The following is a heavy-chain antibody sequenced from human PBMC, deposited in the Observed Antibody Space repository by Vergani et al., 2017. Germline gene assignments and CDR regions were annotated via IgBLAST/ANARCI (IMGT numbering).Heavy chain of an antibody. CDR1: GYIFSNFW. Sequence: EKQLVQSGSETKKPGASLKISCQAFGYIFSNFWIGWARQRPGRGLEWRGIIYPGDSEVKSNPTFRGQVIFSVDTSVNTAYLQWRSLQASDTATYFCASGGHGSENGGALQLWGQGTNITVSS. CDR3: ASGGHGSENGGALQL. J-gene: IGHJ3*01. V-gene: IGHV5-51*01. CDR2: IYPGDSEV. D-gene: IGHD3-10*01.